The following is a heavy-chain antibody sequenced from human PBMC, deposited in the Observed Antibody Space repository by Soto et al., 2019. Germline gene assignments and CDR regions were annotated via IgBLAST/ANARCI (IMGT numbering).Heavy chain of an antibody. Sequence: QVPLVQSGAEVKKPGASVKVSCKASGYTFTSYGISWVRQAPGQGLEWMGWISAYNGNTNYAQKLQGRVTMTTDTSTSTAYMELRSLRSDDTAVYYCARDCSSTSCSYYYYGMDVWGQGTTVTVSS. CDR1: GYTFTSYG. CDR2: ISAYNGNT. CDR3: ARDCSSTSCSYYYYGMDV. D-gene: IGHD2-2*01. J-gene: IGHJ6*02. V-gene: IGHV1-18*01.